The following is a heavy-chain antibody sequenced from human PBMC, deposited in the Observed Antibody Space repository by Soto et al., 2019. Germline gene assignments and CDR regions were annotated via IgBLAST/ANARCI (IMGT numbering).Heavy chain of an antibody. CDR2: TNHSGST. Sequence: QVHLAQWGAGLLKPSETLSLTCAVYGGSLSGYFWSWVRQPPGKWLEWIGETNHSGSTDYNPSLKSRVTISADASRHQFSLRLSSVTAADSAIYYCASYHYYDFWIGSRHYMDVWGKGTTVTVSS. D-gene: IGHD3-3*01. J-gene: IGHJ6*03. CDR1: GGSLSGYF. V-gene: IGHV4-34*01. CDR3: ASYHYYDFWIGSRHYMDV.